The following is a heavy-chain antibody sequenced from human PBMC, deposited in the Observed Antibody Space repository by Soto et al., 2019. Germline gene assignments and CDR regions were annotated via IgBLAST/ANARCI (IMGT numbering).Heavy chain of an antibody. J-gene: IGHJ6*03. D-gene: IGHD3-3*01. Sequence: GGSLRLSCAASGFTFSSYWMSWVRQAPGKGLEWVANIKQDGSEKYYVDSVKGRFTISRDNAKNSLYLQMNSLRAEDTAVYYCARDQGYDFWSGYRGRDYYYYYYMDVWGKGTTVTVS. CDR2: IKQDGSEK. V-gene: IGHV3-7*01. CDR1: GFTFSSYW. CDR3: ARDQGYDFWSGYRGRDYYYYYYMDV.